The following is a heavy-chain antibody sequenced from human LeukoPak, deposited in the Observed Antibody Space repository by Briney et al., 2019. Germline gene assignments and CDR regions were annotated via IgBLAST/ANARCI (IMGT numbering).Heavy chain of an antibody. CDR3: AKGDLGFGRFYFDY. CDR2: ISGSGGAT. CDR1: GFTFTSYA. V-gene: IGHV3-23*01. J-gene: IGHJ4*01. Sequence: TGGSLRLSCAASGFTFTSYAMNRVRQAPGKELEWVSSISGSGGATYNADSVKGRFTISRDNSKNTLYLQMNNLRAEDTAVYYCAKGDLGFGRFYFDYWGHGNLVTVSP. D-gene: IGHD3-16*01.